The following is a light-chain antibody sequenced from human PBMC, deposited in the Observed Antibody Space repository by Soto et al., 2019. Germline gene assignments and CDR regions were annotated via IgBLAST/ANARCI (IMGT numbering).Light chain of an antibody. CDR3: QQYNNWAS. Sequence: EIAMTQSPATLSVSPGERATLSCRASQSVSSNLAWYQQKPGQAPRLLIYGASTRATGIPARFSGSGSGKEFTLTIRSLPSEDFAVYYCQQYNNWASFGGGPKVEIK. J-gene: IGKJ4*01. CDR1: QSVSSN. CDR2: GAS. V-gene: IGKV3-15*01.